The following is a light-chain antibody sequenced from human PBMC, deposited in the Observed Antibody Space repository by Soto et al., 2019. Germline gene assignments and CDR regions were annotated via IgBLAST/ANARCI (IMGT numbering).Light chain of an antibody. CDR2: DVN. Sequence: QSALTQPRSVSGSPGQSVTMSCTRTSSDVANYKYVSWYQQHPGKAPKLMIYDVNKRPSGAPYRFSGSKSGNTASLTISGLQAEDEADYYCCSYAGTYTRVFGTGTKSPS. CDR1: SSDVANYKY. V-gene: IGLV2-11*01. J-gene: IGLJ1*01. CDR3: CSYAGTYTRV.